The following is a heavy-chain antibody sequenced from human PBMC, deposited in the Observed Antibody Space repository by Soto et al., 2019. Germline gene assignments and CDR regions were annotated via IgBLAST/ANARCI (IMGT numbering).Heavy chain of an antibody. CDR3: ARDSITMVRGAMGD. CDR2: IYHSGST. Sequence: SETLSLTCAVSGGSISSSNWWSWVRQPPGKGLEWIGEIYHSGSTNYNPSLKSRVTISVDKSKNQFSLKLSSVTAADTAVYYCARDSITMVRGAMGDWGQGTLVTVSS. V-gene: IGHV4-4*02. J-gene: IGHJ4*02. D-gene: IGHD3-10*01. CDR1: GGSISSSNW.